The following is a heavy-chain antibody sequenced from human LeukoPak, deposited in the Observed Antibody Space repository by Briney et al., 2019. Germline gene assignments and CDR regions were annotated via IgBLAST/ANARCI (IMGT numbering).Heavy chain of an antibody. V-gene: IGHV4-38-2*02. J-gene: IGHJ4*02. Sequence: PSETLSLTCTVSGYSISSGYYWGWIRQPPGKGLEWIGSIYHSGSTYYNPSLKSRVTISVDTSKNQFSLKLSSVTAADTAVYYCARDGDGYGDYFDYWGQGTLVTVSS. CDR3: ARDGDGYGDYFDY. CDR1: GYSISSGYY. CDR2: IYHSGST. D-gene: IGHD5-24*01.